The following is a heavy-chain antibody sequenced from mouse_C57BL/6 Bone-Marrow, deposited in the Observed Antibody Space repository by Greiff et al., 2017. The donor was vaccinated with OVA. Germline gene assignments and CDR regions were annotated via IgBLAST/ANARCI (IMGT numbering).Heavy chain of an antibody. CDR3: SANRVALFAY. V-gene: IGHV6-6*01. D-gene: IGHD4-1*01. CDR1: GFSFSDGC. Sequence: EVKLEESGRGFVQPSGSMSLSCSVSGFSFSDGCFCCFRRSLAKGLQWCAEFINNADNHATYSAESVQRRFTLSRADSKSSVYLQMISLRAEDTAIYYCSANRVALFAYWGQGTLVTVSA. J-gene: IGHJ3*01. CDR2: FINNADNHAT.